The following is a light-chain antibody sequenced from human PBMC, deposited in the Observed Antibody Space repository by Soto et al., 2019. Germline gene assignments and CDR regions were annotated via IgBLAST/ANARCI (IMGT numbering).Light chain of an antibody. V-gene: IGKV3-15*01. CDR2: DVS. Sequence: EIVMTQSPATLSVSPGERATLSCRAGQGVTTNFAWYQQKSGQSPRLLIYDVSIRATGVPSRFSGSGSGTDFTLTISSLQPEDFAVYYCQQYAVWPPQTFGQGTKVDIK. CDR1: QGVTTN. J-gene: IGKJ1*01. CDR3: QQYAVWPPQT.